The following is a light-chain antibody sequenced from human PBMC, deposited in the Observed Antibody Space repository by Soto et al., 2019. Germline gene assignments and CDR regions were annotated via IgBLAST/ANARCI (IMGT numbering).Light chain of an antibody. CDR1: SSNVGSYKL. J-gene: IGLJ1*01. V-gene: IGLV2-23*02. Sequence: QSVLTQPASVSGSPGQSITISCTGTSSNVGSYKLVSWYQQHPGKAPKLMIFEVNKRPSGVSNRFSGSKSGNTASLTISGLKVEDEADYYCCSSGGSPTYVFVTGTKLTVL. CDR2: EVN. CDR3: CSSGGSPTYV.